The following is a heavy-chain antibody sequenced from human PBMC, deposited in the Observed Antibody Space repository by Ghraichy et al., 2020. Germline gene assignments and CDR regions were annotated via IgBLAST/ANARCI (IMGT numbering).Heavy chain of an antibody. CDR1: GGSFSGYY. J-gene: IGHJ4*02. D-gene: IGHD3-10*01. V-gene: IGHV4-34*01. Sequence: SETLSLTCAVYGGSFSGYYWSWIRQPPGKGLEWIGEINHSGSTNYNPSLKSRVTISVDTSKNQFSLKLSSVTAADTAVYYCARPKYYYGSGSYLDWGQGTLVTVSS. CDR2: INHSGST. CDR3: ARPKYYYGSGSYLD.